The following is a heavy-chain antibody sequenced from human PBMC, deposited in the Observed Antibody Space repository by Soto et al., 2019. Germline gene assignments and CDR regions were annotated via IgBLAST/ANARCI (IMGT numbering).Heavy chain of an antibody. CDR2: ISSNGGST. V-gene: IGHV3-64D*08. Sequence: GGSLRLSCSASGFTFSSYAMQWVRQAPGKGLEYVSAISSNGGSTYYADSVKGRFTISRDNSKNTLYLQMSSLRAEDTAVYYCVKGGGSPDYYYGMDAWGQGTTVTVSS. CDR1: GFTFSSYA. CDR3: VKGGGSPDYYYGMDA. J-gene: IGHJ6*02. D-gene: IGHD2-15*01.